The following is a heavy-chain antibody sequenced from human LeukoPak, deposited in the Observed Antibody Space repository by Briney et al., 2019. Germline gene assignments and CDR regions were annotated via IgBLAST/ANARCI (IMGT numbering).Heavy chain of an antibody. D-gene: IGHD3-22*01. J-gene: IGHJ4*02. CDR3: ATVFHSSGYC. CDR2: ISADNGNT. V-gene: IGHV1-18*01. CDR1: GYTFTNYG. Sequence: AASVKVSCKASGYTFTNYGISWVRQAPGQGLEWMGWISADNGNTNYAQRLQGRVTMTTDTSTSTAYMELRSLRSDDTAVYYCATVFHSSGYCWGQGTLVTVSS.